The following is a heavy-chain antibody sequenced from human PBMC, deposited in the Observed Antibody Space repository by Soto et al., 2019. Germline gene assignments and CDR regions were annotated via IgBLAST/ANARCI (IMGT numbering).Heavy chain of an antibody. CDR1: GSGFSNYG. J-gene: IGHJ6*02. Sequence: QVQLVESGGGVVQPGRSLRLSCVASGSGFSNYGMNWFRQAPGKGLEWVAIISHDGNSEYYADSVKGRFTISRDKSKNTLYLPMTSLRAEDTAEYYRGKDRRGGAGTCSRCPGLDGLGQGATVSVSS. D-gene: IGHD2-15*01. CDR3: GKDRRGGAGTCSRCPGLDG. V-gene: IGHV3-30*18. CDR2: ISHDGNSE.